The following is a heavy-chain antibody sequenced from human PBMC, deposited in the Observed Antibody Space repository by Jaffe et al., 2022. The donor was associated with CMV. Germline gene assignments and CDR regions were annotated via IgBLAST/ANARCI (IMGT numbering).Heavy chain of an antibody. D-gene: IGHD3-10*01. Sequence: EVQLVESGGGLVQPGGSLRLSCAASGFTFSSYEMNWVRQAPGKGLEWVSYISSSGSTIYYADSVKGRFTISRDNAKNSLYLQMNSLRAEDTAVYYCARVSSTRSGKFDYWGQGTLVTVSS. CDR3: ARVSSTRSGKFDY. V-gene: IGHV3-48*03. CDR1: GFTFSSYE. J-gene: IGHJ4*02. CDR2: ISSSGSTI.